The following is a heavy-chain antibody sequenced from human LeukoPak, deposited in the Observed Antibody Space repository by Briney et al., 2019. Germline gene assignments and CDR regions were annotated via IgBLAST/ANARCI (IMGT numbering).Heavy chain of an antibody. CDR1: GYTFTSYD. D-gene: IGHD3-3*01. CDR3: ARGRGDYDFWSGYYSDAFDI. Sequence: VASVKVSCKASGYTFTSYDINWVRQATGQGLEWMGWISAYNGNTNYAQKLQGRVTMTTDTSTSTAYMELRSLRSDDTAVYYCARGRGDYDFWSGYYSDAFDIWGQGTMVTVSS. V-gene: IGHV1-18*01. CDR2: ISAYNGNT. J-gene: IGHJ3*02.